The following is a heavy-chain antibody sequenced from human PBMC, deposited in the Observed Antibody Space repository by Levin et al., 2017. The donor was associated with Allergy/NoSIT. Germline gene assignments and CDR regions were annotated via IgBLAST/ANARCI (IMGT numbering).Heavy chain of an antibody. J-gene: IGHJ4*02. D-gene: IGHD5-18*01. V-gene: IGHV3-30*18. CDR3: AKDLLQLWPKAEYYFDY. CDR2: ISYDGSNK. CDR1: GFTFSSYG. Sequence: GGSLRLSCAASGFTFSSYGMHWVRQAPGKGLEWVAVISYDGSNKYYADSVKGRFTISRDNSKNTLYLQMNSLRAEDTAVYYCAKDLLQLWPKAEYYFDYWGQGTLVTVSS.